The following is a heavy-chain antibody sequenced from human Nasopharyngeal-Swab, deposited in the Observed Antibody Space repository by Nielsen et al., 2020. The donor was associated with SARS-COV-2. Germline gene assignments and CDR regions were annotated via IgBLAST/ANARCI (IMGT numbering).Heavy chain of an antibody. D-gene: IGHD1-20*01. CDR1: GFTFSSYA. Sequence: GSLRLSCAASGFTFSSYAMSWVRQAPGEGLEWVSTITGSGAYTYYADSVKGRFTISRDNSKSTLYLQLNSLRAEDTAIYYCAKDNVTGTTGWIDPWGQGTLVTVSS. J-gene: IGHJ5*02. V-gene: IGHV3-23*01. CDR3: AKDNVTGTTGWIDP. CDR2: ITGSGAYT.